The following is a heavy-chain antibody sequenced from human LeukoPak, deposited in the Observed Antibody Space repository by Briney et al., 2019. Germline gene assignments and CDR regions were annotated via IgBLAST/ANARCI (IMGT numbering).Heavy chain of an antibody. CDR3: ARDYYGSGSPNWFDP. CDR1: GFTFSSYW. Sequence: GGSLRLSRAASGFTFSSYWMHWVRQAPGRGLVWVSRINSDGSSTSYADSVKGRFTISRDNAKNTLYLQMNSLRAEDTAVYYCARDYYGSGSPNWFDPWGQGTLVTVSS. V-gene: IGHV3-74*01. J-gene: IGHJ5*02. D-gene: IGHD3-10*01. CDR2: INSDGSST.